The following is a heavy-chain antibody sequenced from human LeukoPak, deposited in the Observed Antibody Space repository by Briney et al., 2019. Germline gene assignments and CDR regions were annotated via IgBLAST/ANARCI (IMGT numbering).Heavy chain of an antibody. CDR2: ISTSGTTI. CDR3: AREVGAYFDY. CDR1: GFTFGLYE. V-gene: IGHV3-48*03. D-gene: IGHD1-26*01. Sequence: GGSLRLSCAPSGFTFGLYEMNWVRQAPGKGLEWVSYISTSGTTIYYADSVKGRFTISRDNAKNSLYLQMNSLRAEDTAVYYCAREVGAYFDYWGQGTLVTVSS. J-gene: IGHJ4*02.